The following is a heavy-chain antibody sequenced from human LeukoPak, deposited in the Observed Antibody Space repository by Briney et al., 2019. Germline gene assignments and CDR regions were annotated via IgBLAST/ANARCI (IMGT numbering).Heavy chain of an antibody. CDR1: GGSFSGYY. V-gene: IGHV4-34*01. CDR2: INHSGST. CDR3: ARHGAVAGTKWYFDL. D-gene: IGHD6-19*01. J-gene: IGHJ2*01. Sequence: SETLSLTCAVYGGSFSGYYWSWIRQPPGKGLEWIGEINHSGSTNYNPSLKSRVTISVDTSKNQFSLKLSSVTAADTAVYYCARHGAVAGTKWYFDLWGRGTLVTVSS.